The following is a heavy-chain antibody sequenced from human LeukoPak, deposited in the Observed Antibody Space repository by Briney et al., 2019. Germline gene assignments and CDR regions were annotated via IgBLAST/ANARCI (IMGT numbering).Heavy chain of an antibody. CDR1: GGSISGYI. D-gene: IGHD5-24*01. V-gene: IGHV4-59*12. CDR2: IYHTGNR. J-gene: IGHJ4*02. Sequence: SETLSLTCSVSGGSISGYIWSWVRQPPGKGLEWIAYIYHTGNRNYNPSLESRVTISVDTSKDQFSLRLTSVTAADTAVYYCARDGYNTPGYWGQGTLVTVST. CDR3: ARDGYNTPGY.